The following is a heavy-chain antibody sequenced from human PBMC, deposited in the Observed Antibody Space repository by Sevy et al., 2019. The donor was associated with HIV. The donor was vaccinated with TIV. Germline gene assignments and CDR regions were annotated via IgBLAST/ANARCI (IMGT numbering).Heavy chain of an antibody. CDR1: GFTFSSYA. J-gene: IGHJ4*02. V-gene: IGHV3-21*01. CDR3: ARGIVWGRFDY. CDR2: ISRSSSNI. Sequence: GGSLRLSCAASGFTFSSYAMNWVRQAPGKGLEWVSAISRSSSNIYYADSVKGRFTISRDNAKNTLYLQMNSLRAEDTAVDYCARGIVWGRFDYWGQGTLVTVSS. D-gene: IGHD3-16*01.